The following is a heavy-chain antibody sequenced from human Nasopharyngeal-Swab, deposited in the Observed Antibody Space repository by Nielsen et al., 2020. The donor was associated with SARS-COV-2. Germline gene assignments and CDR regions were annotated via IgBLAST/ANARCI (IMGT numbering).Heavy chain of an antibody. CDR3: AAYYASGSYSSGSSNYYYYGKDV. Sequence: GGSLRLSCVASGFTFSSYNMNWVRQAPGKRLEWVSCISSSSSYIYYEDSVKGRFTISRDNAENSLYLQMNSLRAEDTAVYYCAAYYASGSYSSGSSNYYYYGKDVWGQGTTVTVSS. D-gene: IGHD3-10*01. CDR2: ISSSSSYI. V-gene: IGHV3-21*01. CDR1: GFTFSSYN. J-gene: IGHJ6*02.